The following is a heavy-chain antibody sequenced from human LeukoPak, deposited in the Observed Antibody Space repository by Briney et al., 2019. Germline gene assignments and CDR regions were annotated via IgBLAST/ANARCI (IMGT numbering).Heavy chain of an antibody. Sequence: GGSLRLSCAASGFTFSNYAMSWVRQAPGKGLEWVSAITGGGSGIYYADSMKSRFTTSRDNSKNTLYLQINSLRAEDTAVYYCAKWGDYDVLTGYYVSDYWGQGTLVTVSS. CDR2: ITGGGSGI. V-gene: IGHV3-23*01. CDR1: GFTFSNYA. J-gene: IGHJ4*02. D-gene: IGHD3-9*01. CDR3: AKWGDYDVLTGYYVSDY.